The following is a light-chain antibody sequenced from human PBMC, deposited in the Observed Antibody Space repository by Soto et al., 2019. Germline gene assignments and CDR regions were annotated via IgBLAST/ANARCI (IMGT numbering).Light chain of an antibody. J-gene: IGLJ1*01. CDR1: SSNIGAGYV. Sequence: QSVLTQPPSVSGAPGQTVTISCTGSSSNIGAGYVVHWYQQVPGTAPKLVLYGNTNRPSGVPDRFSGSRSGSSASLAITGLQAEDEADYYCQSYDSILTGSVFGTGTKLTVL. CDR3: QSYDSILTGSV. V-gene: IGLV1-40*01. CDR2: GNT.